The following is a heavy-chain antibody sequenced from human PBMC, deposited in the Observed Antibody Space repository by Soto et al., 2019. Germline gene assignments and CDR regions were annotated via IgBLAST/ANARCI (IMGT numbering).Heavy chain of an antibody. J-gene: IGHJ3*02. D-gene: IGHD1-1*01. Sequence: QVQIQQWGAGLLKPSETLSLTCAVYGGSVSSGNYYWSWIRQPPGKGLEWIGEMSHRGGTHFNPSLKSRVTISVDTSKNHFSLKMSSVTAADTALYYCARVERGTATTVVDAFDIWGPGTMVTVSS. V-gene: IGHV4-34*01. CDR3: ARVERGTATTVVDAFDI. CDR2: MSHRGGT. CDR1: GGSVSSGNYY.